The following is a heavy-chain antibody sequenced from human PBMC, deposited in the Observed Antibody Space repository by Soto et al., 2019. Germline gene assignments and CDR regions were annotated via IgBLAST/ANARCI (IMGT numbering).Heavy chain of an antibody. J-gene: IGHJ5*02. Sequence: QVQLVQSGAEVKKPGSSVKVSCKASGGTFKTYVITWVRQAPGQGLEWMGGIIPLFGTANYAQKYQGRVTITADKSTNIVYMELSSLRADDTAVYYCARDYVSIMTEAGRSGWFDPWGQGTLVTVSS. CDR2: IIPLFGTA. CDR1: GGTFKTYV. D-gene: IGHD3-16*01. CDR3: ARDYVSIMTEAGRSGWFDP. V-gene: IGHV1-69*06.